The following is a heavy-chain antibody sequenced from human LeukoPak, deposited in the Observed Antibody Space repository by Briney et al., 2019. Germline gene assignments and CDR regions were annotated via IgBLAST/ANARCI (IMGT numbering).Heavy chain of an antibody. V-gene: IGHV3-11*04. CDR1: GFTFSDYY. J-gene: IGHJ4*02. Sequence: GGSLRLSCAASGFTFSDYYMSWIRQAPGKGLEWFSYISSSEDFRHYADSVKGRFTISRDNAKNSLYLQMNSLRTEDTAVYYCARIKGSYCLDYWGQGTLVTVSS. CDR3: ARIKGSYCLDY. CDR2: ISSSEDFR. D-gene: IGHD1-26*01.